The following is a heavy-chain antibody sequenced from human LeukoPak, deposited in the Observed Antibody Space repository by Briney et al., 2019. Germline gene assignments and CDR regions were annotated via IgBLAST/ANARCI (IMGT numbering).Heavy chain of an antibody. D-gene: IGHD5-24*01. CDR2: INHSGST. V-gene: IGHV4-34*01. J-gene: IGHJ4*02. CDR3: ARTIYGKFLY. Sequence: PSETLSLTCAVYGGSFSGYYWSWIRQPPGKGLEWIGEINHSGSTNYNPSLKSRVTISVDTSKNQFSLKLSSVTAADTAVYYCARTIYGKFLYWGQGTLVTVSS. CDR1: GGSFSGYY.